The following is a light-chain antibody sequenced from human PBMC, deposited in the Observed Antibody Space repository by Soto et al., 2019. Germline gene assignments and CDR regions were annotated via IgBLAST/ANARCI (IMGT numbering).Light chain of an antibody. CDR1: QRISNW. V-gene: IGKV1-5*01. J-gene: IGKJ1*01. Sequence: IQMTQSPSTLPASVGDRVTFSCRLSQRISNWLAWYQQKPGTAPKVLIYHASNLQSGDPSRFSGSGSGTEFTLTISSLQPDDFATYYCQQYNSYSFGQGTKVDIK. CDR2: HAS. CDR3: QQYNSYS.